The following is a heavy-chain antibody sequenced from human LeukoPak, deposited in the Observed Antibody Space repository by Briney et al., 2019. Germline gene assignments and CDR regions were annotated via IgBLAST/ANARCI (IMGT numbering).Heavy chain of an antibody. V-gene: IGHV1-18*01. J-gene: IGHJ5*02. CDR2: MSTYTGAT. CDR1: GYTFTDSG. Sequence: VASVKVSCKASGYTFTDSGISWVRQAPGQGLEWMGWMSTYTGATDYAQKFQGRVTMTTDTSTTTAYMELRSLRSDDTAVYYCARDLFTMIVTTKRSRYNWFDPWGQGTLVTVSS. CDR3: ARDLFTMIVTTKRSRYNWFDP. D-gene: IGHD3-22*01.